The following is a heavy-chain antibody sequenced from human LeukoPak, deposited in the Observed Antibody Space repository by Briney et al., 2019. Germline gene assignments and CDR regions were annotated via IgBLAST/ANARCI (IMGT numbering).Heavy chain of an antibody. V-gene: IGHV4-4*07. CDR3: ARGRSSMVRGYYYYYMDV. Sequence: PSETLSLTCTVSGGSISSYYWSWIRQPAGKGLEWIGRIYTSGSTNYNPSLKSRVTMSVDASKNQFSLKLSSVTAADTAVYYCARGRSSMVRGYYYYYMDVWGKGTTVTISS. CDR1: GGSISSYY. CDR2: IYTSGST. D-gene: IGHD3-10*01. J-gene: IGHJ6*03.